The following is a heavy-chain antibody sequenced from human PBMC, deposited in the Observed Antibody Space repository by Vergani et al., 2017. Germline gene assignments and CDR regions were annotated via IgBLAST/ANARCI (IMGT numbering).Heavy chain of an antibody. Sequence: QVQLVQSGAEVKKPGASVKVSCRASGYTFTAYYMHWGRQAPGQGFEWMGWINPNGGGTSYAQKFQGRVTMTRDTSISTAYMELSRLSSDDTAVYYCARGGWFEPWGRGTLVTVSS. CDR2: INPNGGGT. CDR3: ARGGWFEP. CDR1: GYTFTAYY. J-gene: IGHJ5*02. V-gene: IGHV1-2*02.